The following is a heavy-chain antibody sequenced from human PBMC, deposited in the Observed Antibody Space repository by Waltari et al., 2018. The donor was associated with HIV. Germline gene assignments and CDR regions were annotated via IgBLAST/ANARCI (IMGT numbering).Heavy chain of an antibody. D-gene: IGHD3-22*01. Sequence: EVQLVEHGAGLVHPGESLRLSCAASGFTFSSPWMSWVRQAPGKGLEWVDNIKPDGSETYYVDSVKGRFTISRDNAKTSLYLQMNSLRAEDTAVYFCAREYFYESSGYYYRSTFDYWGQGTLVTVSS. CDR2: IKPDGSET. CDR3: AREYFYESSGYYYRSTFDY. CDR1: GFTFSSPW. J-gene: IGHJ4*02. V-gene: IGHV3-7*01.